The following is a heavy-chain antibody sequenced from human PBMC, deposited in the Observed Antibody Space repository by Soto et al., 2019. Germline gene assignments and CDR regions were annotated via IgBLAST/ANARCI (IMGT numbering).Heavy chain of an antibody. D-gene: IGHD2-15*01. Sequence: QVQLVESGGGVVQPGRSLRLSCAASGFTFSSYVMYWVRQAPGKGLEWVAVISYDGNNKYYADSVKGRFTISRDNSKNRLYVKRSSGRAEDTVVYYCEGGGCEGGGCYPLGGLRSGMDVWAKGPTVPVSS. J-gene: IGHJ6*04. CDR3: EGGGCEGGGCYPLGGLRSGMDV. CDR2: ISYDGNNK. V-gene: IGHV3-30-3*01. CDR1: GFTFSSYV.